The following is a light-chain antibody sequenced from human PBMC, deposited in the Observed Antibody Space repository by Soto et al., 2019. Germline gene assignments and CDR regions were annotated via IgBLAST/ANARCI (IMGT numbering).Light chain of an antibody. J-gene: IGKJ2*01. Sequence: EIVLTQSPGTLSLSPGERATLSCRASQSFSSRYFAWYQQKPGQAPRLLIHDASSRATGIPDRFTASGSATVFTLTISRLEPEDFAVYYCQQYSGSPPYTFGQGTKLEI. CDR1: QSFSSRY. CDR3: QQYSGSPPYT. V-gene: IGKV3-20*01. CDR2: DAS.